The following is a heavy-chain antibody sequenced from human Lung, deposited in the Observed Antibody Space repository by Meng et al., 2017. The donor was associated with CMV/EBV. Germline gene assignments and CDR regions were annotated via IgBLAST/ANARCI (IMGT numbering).Heavy chain of an antibody. D-gene: IGHD3/OR15-3a*01. CDR1: GYSFTTYW. J-gene: IGHJ3*02. Sequence: GEXXTISCKASGYSFTTYWIGWVRQMTGKGLEWMGIIYPGDSDTKYSPSFHGQVTISPDKSISTAYLQWSSLKASDYAMYYCSRPFIRGLIEACDIWAQGTXVTVSS. V-gene: IGHV5-51*01. CDR3: SRPFIRGLIEACDI. CDR2: IYPGDSDT.